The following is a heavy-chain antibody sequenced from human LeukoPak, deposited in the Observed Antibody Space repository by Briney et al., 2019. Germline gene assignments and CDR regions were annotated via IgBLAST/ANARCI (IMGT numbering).Heavy chain of an antibody. CDR2: ISGSGGST. CDR3: ARENVDIVATNGMDV. D-gene: IGHD5-12*01. V-gene: IGHV3-23*01. Sequence: GGSLRLSCAASGFTFSSYAMSWVRQAPGKGLEWVSAISGSGGSTYYADSVKGRFTISRDNAKNSLYLQMNSLRAEDTAVYYCARENVDIVATNGMDVWGQGTTVTVSS. CDR1: GFTFSSYA. J-gene: IGHJ6*02.